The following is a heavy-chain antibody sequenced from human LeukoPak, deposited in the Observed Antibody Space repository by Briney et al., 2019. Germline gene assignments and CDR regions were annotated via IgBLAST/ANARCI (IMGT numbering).Heavy chain of an antibody. J-gene: IGHJ4*02. D-gene: IGHD3-22*01. V-gene: IGHV1-18*01. Sequence: ASVKVSCKTSGYTFTTYGIGWVRKAPGQGLEWMGWISADNGNTHYAQKFQGRVTLTTDTSTSTASMDLKSLRSDDTAVYYCARDLYYYDSSGYYPLGYWGQGTQVTVSS. CDR1: GYTFTTYG. CDR2: ISADNGNT. CDR3: ARDLYYYDSSGYYPLGY.